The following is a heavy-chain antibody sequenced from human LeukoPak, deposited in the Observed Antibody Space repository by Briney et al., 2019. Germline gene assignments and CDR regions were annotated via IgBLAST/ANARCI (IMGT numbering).Heavy chain of an antibody. CDR2: ISYDGSHK. V-gene: IGHV3-30*03. J-gene: IGHJ4*02. D-gene: IGHD1-1*01. Sequence: GGSLRLSCAASGFTFSSYGMHWVRQAPGKGLEWVAVISYDGSHKYSADSVKGRFTISRDNAKNSVYLQMNSLRAEDSAVYYCARDFNWAFDFWGQGILVTVSS. CDR1: GFTFSSYG. CDR3: ARDFNWAFDF.